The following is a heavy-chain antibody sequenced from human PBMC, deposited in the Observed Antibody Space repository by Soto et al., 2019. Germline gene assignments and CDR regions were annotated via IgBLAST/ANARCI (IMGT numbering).Heavy chain of an antibody. CDR3: ARVPYYDFWSGYLPLFDP. CDR2: IYYSGST. J-gene: IGHJ5*02. V-gene: IGHV4-39*07. D-gene: IGHD3-3*01. Sequence: SETLSLTCTFSGGSIXSSSYYLGWIRQPPGKGLEWIGSIYYSGSTYYNPSLKSRVTISVDTSKNQFSLKLSSVTAADTAVYYCARVPYYDFWSGYLPLFDPWGQGTLVTVSS. CDR1: GGSIXSSSYY.